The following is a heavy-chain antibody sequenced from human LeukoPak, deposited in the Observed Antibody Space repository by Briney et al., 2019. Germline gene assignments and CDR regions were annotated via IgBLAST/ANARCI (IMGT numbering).Heavy chain of an antibody. D-gene: IGHD6-13*01. V-gene: IGHV4-30-2*01. CDR1: GGSISSGGYY. CDR2: IYHSGST. CDR3: ARGGIAAAGTRPDYYFDY. Sequence: SETLSLTCTVSGGSISSGGYYWSWIRQPPGKGLEWIGYIYHSGSTYYNPSLKSRVTISVDRSKNQFSLKLSSVTAADTAVYYCARGGIAAAGTRPDYYFDYWGQGTLVTVSS. J-gene: IGHJ4*02.